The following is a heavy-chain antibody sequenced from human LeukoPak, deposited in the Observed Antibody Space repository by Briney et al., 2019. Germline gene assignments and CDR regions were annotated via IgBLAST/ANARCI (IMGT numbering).Heavy chain of an antibody. CDR1: GFTFSSYG. CDR2: IRYVGSNK. J-gene: IGHJ4*02. V-gene: IGHV3-30*02. D-gene: IGHD2/OR15-2a*01. CDR3: AKGQVFQCDY. Sequence: QSGGSLRLSCAPSGFTFSSYGMHWVRQAPGRGLGWVGFIRYVGSNKYYADSVKGRFTISRENSRNTLYLQMNSLRAEDTAVYYCAKGQVFQCDYWGQGALVTVSS.